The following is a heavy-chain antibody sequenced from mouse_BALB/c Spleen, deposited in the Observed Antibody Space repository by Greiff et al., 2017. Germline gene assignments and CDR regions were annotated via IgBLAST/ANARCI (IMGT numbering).Heavy chain of an antibody. CDR1: GFSLTSYG. D-gene: IGHD2-1*01. J-gene: IGHJ4*01. V-gene: IGHV2-9*02. CDR3: ASPIYYGNYDYAMDY. CDR2: IWAGGST. Sequence: QVQLKESGPGLVAPSQSLSITCTVSGFSLTSYGVHWVRQPPGKGLEWLGVIWAGGSTNYNSTLMSRLSISKDNSKSQVFLKMNSLQTDDTAMYYCASPIYYGNYDYAMDYWGQGTSVTVSS.